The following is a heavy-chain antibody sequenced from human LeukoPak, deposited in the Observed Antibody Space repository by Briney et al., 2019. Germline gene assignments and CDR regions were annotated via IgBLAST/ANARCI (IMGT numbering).Heavy chain of an antibody. CDR1: GGSISSSSYY. CDR2: IYYSGST. D-gene: IGHD2-15*01. V-gene: IGHV4-39*01. Sequence: PSGTLSLTCTVSGGSISSSSYYWGWIRQPPGKGLEWIGSIYYSGSTYYNPSLKSRVTISVDTSKNQFSLKLSSVTAADTAVYYCARLSLVAATWFDPWGQGTLVTVSS. J-gene: IGHJ5*02. CDR3: ARLSLVAATWFDP.